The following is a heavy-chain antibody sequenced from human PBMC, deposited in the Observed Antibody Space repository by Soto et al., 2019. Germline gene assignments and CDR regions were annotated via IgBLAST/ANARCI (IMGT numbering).Heavy chain of an antibody. V-gene: IGHV3-48*01. Sequence: GGSLRLSCAASGFTFSSYSMNWVRQAPGKGLEWVSYISSSSSTIYYADSVKGRFTISRDNSKNTLYLQMNSLRAEDTAVYYCARDPRGGYDYRFDYWGQGTLVTVSS. CDR2: ISSSSSTI. CDR3: ARDPRGGYDYRFDY. J-gene: IGHJ4*02. CDR1: GFTFSSYS. D-gene: IGHD5-12*01.